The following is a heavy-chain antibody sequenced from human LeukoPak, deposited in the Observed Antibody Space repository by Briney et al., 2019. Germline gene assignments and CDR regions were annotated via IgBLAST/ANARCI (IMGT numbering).Heavy chain of an antibody. Sequence: PSETLSLTCSFSGGFDRLGCYLGGWIRQPPGKGLEWVGEIYYSGSTNYNPSLKSRITISLDTSKNQFSLKLSSVTAADTAVFYCSCRITSYIQHRRQGTLVTVSS. CDR2: IYYSGST. CDR1: GGFDRLGCYL. D-gene: IGHD3-3*01. V-gene: IGHV4-61*01. CDR3: SCRITSYIQH. J-gene: IGHJ1*01.